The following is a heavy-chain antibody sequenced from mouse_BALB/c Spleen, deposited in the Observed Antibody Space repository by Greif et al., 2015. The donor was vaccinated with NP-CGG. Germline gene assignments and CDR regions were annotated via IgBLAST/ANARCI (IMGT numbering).Heavy chain of an antibody. Sequence: EVQRVESGAELVKPGASVKLSCTASGFNIKDTYMHWVKQRPEQGLEWIGRIDPANGNTKYDPKLQGKATITADTSSNTAYLQLSSLTSEDTAVYYCARGLITTAKGFAYWGQGTLVTVSA. D-gene: IGHD1-2*01. CDR3: ARGLITTAKGFAY. CDR2: IDPANGNT. J-gene: IGHJ3*01. CDR1: GFNIKDTY. V-gene: IGHV14-3*02.